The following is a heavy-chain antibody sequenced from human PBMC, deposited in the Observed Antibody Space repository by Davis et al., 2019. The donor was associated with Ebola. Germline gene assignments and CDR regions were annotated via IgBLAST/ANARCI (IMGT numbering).Heavy chain of an antibody. CDR3: ARDTSDPSYYYYYMDV. Sequence: GESLKISCAASGFTFSSYSMNWVRQAPGKGLEWVSSISSSSSYIYYADSVKGRFTISRDNAKNSLYLQMNSLRAEDTAVYYCARDTSDPSYYYYYMDVWGKGTTVTVSS. J-gene: IGHJ6*03. CDR2: ISSSSSYI. CDR1: GFTFSSYS. V-gene: IGHV3-21*01.